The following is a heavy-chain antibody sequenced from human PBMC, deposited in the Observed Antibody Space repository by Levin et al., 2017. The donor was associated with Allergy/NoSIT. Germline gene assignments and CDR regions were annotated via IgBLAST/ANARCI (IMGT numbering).Heavy chain of an antibody. CDR2: ISGSGNSA. J-gene: IGHJ3*02. CDR1: GFTFSTYA. V-gene: IGHV3-23*01. Sequence: GGSLRLSCAASGFTFSTYAMTWVRQAPGKGLEWVSGISGSGNSAYYADSVRGRLPISRDNSKNTLYLQISSLRAEDTAVYYCAKHREWDLFVNVAFDIWGQGTRVIVSS. D-gene: IGHD1-26*01. CDR3: AKHREWDLFVNVAFDI.